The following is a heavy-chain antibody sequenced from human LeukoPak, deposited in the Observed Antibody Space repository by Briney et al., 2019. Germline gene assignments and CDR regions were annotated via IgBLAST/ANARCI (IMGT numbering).Heavy chain of an antibody. CDR2: INPNSGGT. D-gene: IGHD6-13*01. V-gene: IGHV1-2*02. J-gene: IGHJ4*02. CDR1: GYTFTGYY. Sequence: GASVKVSFKASGYTFTGYYMHWVRQAPGQGLEWMGWINPNSGGTNYAQKFQGRVTMTRDTSIGTAYMELSRLRSDDTAVYYCARGSISWYLSPYYFDYWGQGTLVTVSS. CDR3: ARGSISWYLSPYYFDY.